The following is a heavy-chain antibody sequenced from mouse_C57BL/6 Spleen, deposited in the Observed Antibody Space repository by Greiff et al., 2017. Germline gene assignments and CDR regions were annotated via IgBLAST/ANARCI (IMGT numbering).Heavy chain of an antibody. J-gene: IGHJ4*01. D-gene: IGHD1-1*01. CDR3: ASQERDYYDSGYAIDY. CDR2: INPRDGDT. V-gene: IGHV1-80*01. CDR1: GYAFTSYC. Sequence: QVHLKQSGPELVKPGASVKISCKASGYAFTSYCMNWVKQRPGKGLEWIGQINPRDGDTNYNQKFKGKATLTVDKSSSRAYMQLRSLTSEDAAVYYFASQERDYYDSGYAIDYWGQGTSVTVSS.